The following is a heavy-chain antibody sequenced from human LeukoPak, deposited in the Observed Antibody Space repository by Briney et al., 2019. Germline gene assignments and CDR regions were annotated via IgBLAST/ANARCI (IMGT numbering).Heavy chain of an antibody. CDR1: GFTFSSYW. V-gene: IGHV3-74*01. J-gene: IGHJ4*02. Sequence: PGGSLRLSCAASGFTFSSYWMHWVRQAPGKGLVWVSRINSDGSSTSYADSVKGRFTISRDNAKNTLYLQMNSLRAEDTAVYYCARNPPDYYASGSYYKLGSCLDYWGQGTLVTVSS. CDR2: INSDGSST. D-gene: IGHD3-10*01. CDR3: ARNPPDYYASGSYYKLGSCLDY.